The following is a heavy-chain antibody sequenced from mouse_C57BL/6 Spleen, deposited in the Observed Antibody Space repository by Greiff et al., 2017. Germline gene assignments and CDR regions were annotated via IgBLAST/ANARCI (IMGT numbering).Heavy chain of an antibody. V-gene: IGHV1-26*01. Sequence: EVQLQQSGPELVKPGASVKISCKASGYTFTDYYMNWVKQSHGKSLEWIGDINPNNGGTSYNQQFKGKATLTVDKSSSTAYMELRSLTSEDSAVYYCARGTNFSYYDYDAVDYWGQGTTLTVSS. D-gene: IGHD2-4*01. CDR3: ARGTNFSYYDYDAVDY. CDR2: INPNNGGT. J-gene: IGHJ2*01. CDR1: GYTFTDYY.